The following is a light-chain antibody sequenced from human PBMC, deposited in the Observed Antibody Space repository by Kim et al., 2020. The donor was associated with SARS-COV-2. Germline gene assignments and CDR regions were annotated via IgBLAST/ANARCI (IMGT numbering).Light chain of an antibody. Sequence: QSVLTQPPSVSGAPGQRVTIFCTGGSSNIGAGYDVHWYQQLPGKAPRLLIFGNNNRPSGIPDRFSASKSATSASLAITGLQAEDEADYYCQSYESTLSGSRVFGGGTKVTVL. CDR2: GNN. J-gene: IGLJ3*02. CDR1: SSNIGAGYD. CDR3: QSYESTLSGSRV. V-gene: IGLV1-40*01.